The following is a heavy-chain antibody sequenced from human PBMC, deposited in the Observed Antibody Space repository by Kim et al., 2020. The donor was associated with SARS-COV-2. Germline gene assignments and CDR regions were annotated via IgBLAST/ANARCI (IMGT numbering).Heavy chain of an antibody. J-gene: IGHJ4*02. CDR3: AKDQGQSYFDY. D-gene: IGHD4-4*01. V-gene: IGHV3-23*03. CDR2: T. Sequence: TYNAAPGKGRFTISRDNSKNTLYLQMNSLRAEDTAVYYCAKDQGQSYFDYWGQGTLVTVSS.